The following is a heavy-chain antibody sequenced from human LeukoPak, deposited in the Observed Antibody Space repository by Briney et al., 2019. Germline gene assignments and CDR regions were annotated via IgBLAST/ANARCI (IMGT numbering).Heavy chain of an antibody. CDR1: GGTFSSYA. CDR3: ARGLGKYSRMWSYYYYYMDV. CDR2: IIPIFGTA. D-gene: IGHD6-6*01. J-gene: IGHJ6*03. Sequence: ASVKVSCKASGGTFSSYAISWVRQAPGQGLEWMGGIIPIFGTANYAQKFQGRVTITADESTSTAYMELSSLRSGDTAVYYCARGLGKYSRMWSYYYYYMDVWGKGTTVTISS. V-gene: IGHV1-69*01.